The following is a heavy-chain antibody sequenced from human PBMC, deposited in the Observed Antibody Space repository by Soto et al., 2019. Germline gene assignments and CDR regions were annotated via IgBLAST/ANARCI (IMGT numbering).Heavy chain of an antibody. CDR2: IYHSGNT. CDR1: GDSVTRSNW. Sequence: SETLSLTCAVSGDSVTRSNWWSWVRQSQGKGLEWIGEIYHSGNTKYNPSLKSRITMSVDKAKNQFSLKMTSVTAADTAVYYCATSGWNEDFYYYYGMDVWGQGTTVTVSS. D-gene: IGHD6-19*01. J-gene: IGHJ6*02. V-gene: IGHV4-4*02. CDR3: ATSGWNEDFYYYYGMDV.